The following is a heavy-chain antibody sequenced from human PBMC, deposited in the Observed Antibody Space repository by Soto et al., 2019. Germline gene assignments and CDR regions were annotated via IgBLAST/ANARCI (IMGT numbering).Heavy chain of an antibody. CDR3: AREGASGYSGYGMDV. V-gene: IGHV4-34*01. J-gene: IGHJ6*02. Sequence: QVQLQQWGAGLLKPSETLSLTCAVYGGSFSGYYWSWIRQPPGKGLEWIGEINHSGSTNYNPSLKSRVTISVDTSKNQFSLKLSSVTAADTAVYYCAREGASGYSGYGMDVWGQGTTVTVSS. CDR1: GGSFSGYY. D-gene: IGHD5-12*01. CDR2: INHSGST.